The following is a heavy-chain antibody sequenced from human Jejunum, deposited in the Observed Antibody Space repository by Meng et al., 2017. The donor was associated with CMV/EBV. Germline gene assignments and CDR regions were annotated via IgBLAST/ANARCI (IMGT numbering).Heavy chain of an antibody. D-gene: IGHD3-10*01. V-gene: IGHV3-23*01. CDR1: GFPFRTYA. J-gene: IGHJ4*02. CDR3: AKDRAGVNPDYYDY. CDR2: IGGSGGST. Sequence: SGFPFRTYALTWVRPAPGKGLEWVSGIGGSGGSTNYADSVKGRFSISRDNSKNTLYLQMNSLRAEDTAIYYCAKDRAGVNPDYYDYWGQGTLVTVSS.